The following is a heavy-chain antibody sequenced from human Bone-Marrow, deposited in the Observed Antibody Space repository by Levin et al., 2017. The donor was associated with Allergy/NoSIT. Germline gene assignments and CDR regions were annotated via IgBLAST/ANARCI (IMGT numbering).Heavy chain of an antibody. V-gene: IGHV4-4*02. Sequence: SQTLSLTCGVSGGSISSARWWSWVRQPPGKGLEWIGEIYPTGGTNYNPSLKSRVTISVAKSKNQFSLKRSSVTAAGTAVYYCASNGYFSIDYWGQGTLVIVSS. CDR2: IYPTGGT. CDR3: ASNGYFSIDY. D-gene: IGHD5-18*01. J-gene: IGHJ4*02. CDR1: GGSISSARW.